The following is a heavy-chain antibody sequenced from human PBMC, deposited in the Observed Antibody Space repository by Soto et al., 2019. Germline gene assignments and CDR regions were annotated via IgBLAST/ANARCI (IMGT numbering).Heavy chain of an antibody. CDR1: GFTFENYA. V-gene: IGHV3-9*01. CDR2: ISWNRGTI. CDR3: AKSPDDYGYYFDY. J-gene: IGHJ4*02. Sequence: GGSLRLSCTSSGFTFENYAMHWVRQAPGKGLEWVSGISWNRGTIGYADSVRGRFTISRDNAKNSLYLQMNSLRAEDTAVYYCAKSPDDYGYYFDYWGQGTLVTVSS. D-gene: IGHD4-17*01.